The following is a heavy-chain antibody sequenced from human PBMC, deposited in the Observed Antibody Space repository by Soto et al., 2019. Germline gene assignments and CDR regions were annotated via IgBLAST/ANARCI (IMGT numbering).Heavy chain of an antibody. CDR1: GFTVSSNY. CDR3: ARDKRSRSRNWFDP. J-gene: IGHJ5*02. V-gene: IGHV3-66*01. Sequence: GGSLRLSCAASGFTVSSNYMSWVRQAPGKGLEWVSVIYSGGSTYYADSVKGRFTISRDNSENTLYLQMNSLRAEDTAVYYCARDKRSRSRNWFDPWGQGTLVTVSS. D-gene: IGHD1-26*01. CDR2: IYSGGST.